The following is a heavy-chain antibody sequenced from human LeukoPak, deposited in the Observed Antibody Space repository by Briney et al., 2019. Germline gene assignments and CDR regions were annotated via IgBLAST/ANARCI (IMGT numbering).Heavy chain of an antibody. CDR3: ARSDHPSGGSSSKVGFDY. V-gene: IGHV4-39*07. J-gene: IGHJ4*02. CDR1: GGSISSSSYY. CDR2: IYYSGST. D-gene: IGHD6-6*01. Sequence: SETLSLTCTVSGGSISSSSYYWGWIRQPPGKGLEWIGSIYYSGSTYYNPSLKSRVTISVDTSKNQFSLKLSSVTAADTAVYYCARSDHPSGGSSSKVGFDYWGQGTLVTVSS.